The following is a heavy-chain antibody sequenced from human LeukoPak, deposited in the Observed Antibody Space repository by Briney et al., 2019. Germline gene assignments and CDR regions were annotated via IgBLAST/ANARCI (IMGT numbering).Heavy chain of an antibody. Sequence: GESLKISCKGSGYSFTSYWIGWVRQMPGKGLEWMGIIYPGDSDTRYSPSFQGQVTISADKSISTAYLQWSSLKASDTAMYYCVRQYCTNGVCLDYWGQGTLVTVSS. CDR1: GYSFTSYW. CDR3: VRQYCTNGVCLDY. J-gene: IGHJ4*02. V-gene: IGHV5-51*01. CDR2: IYPGDSDT. D-gene: IGHD2-8*01.